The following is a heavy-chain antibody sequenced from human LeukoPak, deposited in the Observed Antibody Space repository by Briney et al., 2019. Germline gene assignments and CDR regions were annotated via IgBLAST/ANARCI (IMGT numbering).Heavy chain of an antibody. CDR1: GFTFSSYA. CDR3: AKATSYSSSWTDY. V-gene: IGHV3-23*01. Sequence: GRSLRLSCAASGFTFSSYAMSWVRQAPGKGLEWVSAISGSGGSTYYADSVKGRFTISRDNSKNTLYLQMNSLRAEDTAVYYCAKATSYSSSWTDYWGQGTLVTVSS. J-gene: IGHJ4*02. D-gene: IGHD6-13*01. CDR2: ISGSGGST.